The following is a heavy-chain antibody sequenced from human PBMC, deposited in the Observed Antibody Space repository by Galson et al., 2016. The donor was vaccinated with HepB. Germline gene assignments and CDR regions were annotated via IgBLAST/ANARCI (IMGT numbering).Heavy chain of an antibody. V-gene: IGHV1-2*04. CDR3: AREMYYYDKTRFDP. D-gene: IGHD3-22*01. J-gene: IGHJ5*02. CDR2: INPSSGAT. Sequence: SVKVSCKASGSSGISWVRQAPGQGLEWMGWINPSSGATDYAHKFQDWVTMTTDTSITTVYMELRNLKFDDTALYYCAREMYYYDKTRFDPWGQGALVTVSS. CDR1: GSSG.